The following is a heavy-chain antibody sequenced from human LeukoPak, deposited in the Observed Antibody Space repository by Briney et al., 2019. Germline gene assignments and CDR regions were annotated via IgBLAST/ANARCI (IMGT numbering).Heavy chain of an antibody. D-gene: IGHD4-17*01. CDR1: GFTVSSNY. CDR3: ARAFNDYGDYFDY. CDR2: IYSGGST. J-gene: IGHJ4*02. V-gene: IGHV3-53*01. Sequence: PGGSLRLSCAASGFTVSSNYMSWVRQAPGKGLEWVSVIYSGGSTYYADSVKGRFTISRDNSKNTLYLQMNSLRAEDTAVYYCARAFNDYGDYFDYWGQGTLVTVSS.